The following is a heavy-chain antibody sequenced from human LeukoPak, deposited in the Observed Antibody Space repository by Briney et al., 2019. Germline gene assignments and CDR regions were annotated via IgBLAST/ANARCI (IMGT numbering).Heavy chain of an antibody. CDR1: GCTFSSYA. J-gene: IGHJ4*01. Sequence: GGSLRLSCAASGCTFSSYAMSWVRQAPGKGLEWVSAIIGSGGSTYYADSVKGRFTISGDTSKNTLYLQMNSLTAEDTAVYYCAKVGIGSASYSQANYFDDRGNRTPVT. CDR2: IIGSGGST. V-gene: IGHV3-23*01. D-gene: IGHD3-10*01. CDR3: AKVGIGSASYSQANYFDD.